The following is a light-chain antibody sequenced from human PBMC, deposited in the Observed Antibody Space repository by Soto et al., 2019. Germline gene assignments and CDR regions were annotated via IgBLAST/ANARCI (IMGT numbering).Light chain of an antibody. V-gene: IGKV3-15*01. CDR1: QSISTN. Sequence: EIVMTQSPATLSVSPGERVTLSCRASQSISTNLAWYQQKPGQTPSLLMYGASTRATGIPARFSGSGFGTEFTLTISSLQSEDFAVYYYQQYNTWSSITFGQGTRLEIK. J-gene: IGKJ5*01. CDR3: QQYNTWSSIT. CDR2: GAS.